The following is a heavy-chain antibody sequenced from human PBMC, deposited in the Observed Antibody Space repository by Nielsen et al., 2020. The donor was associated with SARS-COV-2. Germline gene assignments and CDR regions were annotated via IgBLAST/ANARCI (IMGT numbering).Heavy chain of an antibody. V-gene: IGHV3-9*01. J-gene: IGHJ4*02. D-gene: IGHD6-13*01. CDR2: ISWNSGSI. Sequence: GGSLRLSCAASGFTFDDYAMHWVRQAPGKGLEWVSGISWNSGSIGYADSVKGRFTISRDNSKNTLFLQMNSLRAEDTAVYYCAKSGYSRSTIGYFDSWGQGTLVTVSS. CDR3: AKSGYSRSTIGYFDS. CDR1: GFTFDDYA.